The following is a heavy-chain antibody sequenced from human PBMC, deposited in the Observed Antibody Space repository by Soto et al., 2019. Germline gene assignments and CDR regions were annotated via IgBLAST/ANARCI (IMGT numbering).Heavy chain of an antibody. V-gene: IGHV3-33*01. CDR2: IWYDGSNK. J-gene: IGHJ6*03. CDR1: GFTFSSYG. D-gene: IGHD5-12*01. Sequence: GGSLRLSCAASGFTFSSYGMHWVRQAPGKGLEWVAVIWYDGSNKYYADSVKGRFTISRDNSKNTLYLQMNSLRAEDTAVYYCARDKVSGYDTRDYYMDVWGKGTTVTVSS. CDR3: ARDKVSGYDTRDYYMDV.